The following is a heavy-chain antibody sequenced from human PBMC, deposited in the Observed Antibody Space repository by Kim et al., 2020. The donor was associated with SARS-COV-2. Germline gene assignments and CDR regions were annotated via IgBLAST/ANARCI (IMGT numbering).Heavy chain of an antibody. CDR1: GFTFSSYS. CDR2: ISSSSSYI. Sequence: GGSLRLSCAASGFTFSSYSMNWVRQAPGKGLEWVSSISSSSSYIYYADSVKGRFTISRDNAKNSLYLQMNSLRAEDMAVYYCAGIAAAGTVVNYWGQGTLVTVSS. CDR3: AGIAAAGTVVNY. V-gene: IGHV3-21*01. D-gene: IGHD6-13*01. J-gene: IGHJ4*02.